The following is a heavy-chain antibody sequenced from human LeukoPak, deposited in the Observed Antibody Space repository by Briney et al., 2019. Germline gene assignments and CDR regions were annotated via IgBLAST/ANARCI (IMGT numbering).Heavy chain of an antibody. D-gene: IGHD2-2*01. Sequence: PSETLSLTCTVSGGSISSSSYYWGWLRQPPGKGLEWIGSIYYSGSTYYNPSLKSRVPISVDTSKNQFSLKLSSVTAADTAVYYCASGFCSSTSCYFGFYYYYGMDVWGQGTTVTVSS. CDR3: ASGFCSSTSCYFGFYYYYGMDV. V-gene: IGHV4-39*01. CDR2: IYYSGST. CDR1: GGSISSSSYY. J-gene: IGHJ6*02.